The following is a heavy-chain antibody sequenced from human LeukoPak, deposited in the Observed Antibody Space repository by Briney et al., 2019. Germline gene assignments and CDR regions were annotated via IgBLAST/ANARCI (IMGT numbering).Heavy chain of an antibody. D-gene: IGHD3-22*01. CDR3: AREVADYDSSGYYSSGDWFDP. CDR1: GGSISSYY. CDR2: IYYSGST. J-gene: IGHJ5*02. V-gene: IGHV4-59*12. Sequence: SETLSLTCTVSGGSISSYYWSWIRQPPGKGLEWIGYIYYSGSTNYNPSLKSRVTISVDTSKNQFSLKLSSVTAADTAVYYCAREVADYDSSGYYSSGDWFDPWGQGTLVTVSS.